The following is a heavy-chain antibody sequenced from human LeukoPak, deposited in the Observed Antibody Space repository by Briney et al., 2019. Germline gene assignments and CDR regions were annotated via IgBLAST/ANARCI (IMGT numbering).Heavy chain of an antibody. Sequence: PGGSLRLSCAASGFTFSSYSMNWVRQAPEKGLEWVSSISSSSSYIYYADSVKGRFTISRDNAKNSLYLQMNSLRDEDTAVYYCDRPPEGYCSSTSCPDAFDIWGQGPMVTAS. CDR1: GFTFSSYS. J-gene: IGHJ3*02. V-gene: IGHV3-21*01. CDR3: DRPPEGYCSSTSCPDAFDI. CDR2: ISSSSSYI. D-gene: IGHD2-2*01.